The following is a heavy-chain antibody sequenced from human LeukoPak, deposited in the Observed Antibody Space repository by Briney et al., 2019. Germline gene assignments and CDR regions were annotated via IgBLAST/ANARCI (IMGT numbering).Heavy chain of an antibody. Sequence: ASVKVSCKASGYTFTSYGISWVRQAPGQGLEWMGWISAYNGNTNYAQKLQGRVTMTTVTSTSTAYMELRSLRSDDTAVYYCAREELGYYYDSSSDYWGQGTLVTVSS. CDR1: GYTFTSYG. CDR3: AREELGYYYDSSSDY. CDR2: ISAYNGNT. V-gene: IGHV1-18*01. D-gene: IGHD3-22*01. J-gene: IGHJ4*02.